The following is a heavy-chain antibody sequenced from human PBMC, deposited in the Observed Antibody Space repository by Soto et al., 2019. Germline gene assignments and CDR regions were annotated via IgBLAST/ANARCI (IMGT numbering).Heavy chain of an antibody. CDR1: GFTFSSYS. CDR3: ARVLSPGYSSGWYFDY. V-gene: IGHV3-21*01. CDR2: ISSSSSYI. J-gene: IGHJ4*02. Sequence: GGSLRLSCAASGFTFSSYSMNWVRQAPGKGLEWVSSISSSSSYIYYADSVKGRFTISRDNAKNSLYLQMNSLRAEDTAVYYCARVLSPGYSSGWYFDYWGQGTLVTVSS. D-gene: IGHD6-19*01.